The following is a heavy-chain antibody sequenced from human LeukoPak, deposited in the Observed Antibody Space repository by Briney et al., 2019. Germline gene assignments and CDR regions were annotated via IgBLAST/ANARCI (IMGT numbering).Heavy chain of an antibody. Sequence: ASVKVSCKASGYTFTSYGISWVRQAPGQGLEWMGWISAYNGNTNYAQKLQGRVTMTTDTSTSTAYMELRSLRSDDTAVYYCARDSSSSEGRGYFDYWGQGTLVTVSS. CDR1: GYTFTSYG. CDR2: ISAYNGNT. D-gene: IGHD6-6*01. J-gene: IGHJ4*02. V-gene: IGHV1-18*01. CDR3: ARDSSSSEGRGYFDY.